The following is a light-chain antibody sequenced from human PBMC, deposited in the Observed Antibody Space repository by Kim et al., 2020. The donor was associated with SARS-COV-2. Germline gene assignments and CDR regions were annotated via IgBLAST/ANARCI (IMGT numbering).Light chain of an antibody. V-gene: IGKV1-8*01. CDR3: QQYYSYPVT. CDR2: AAS. Sequence: ASTGDTVTITCRESQGISSHVGWYQQKPGKVPKLLIYAASTLQSGVPSRFSGSGSGTDFTLSISRLQPEDFATYYCQQYYSYPVTFGPGTKVDIK. J-gene: IGKJ3*01. CDR1: QGISSH.